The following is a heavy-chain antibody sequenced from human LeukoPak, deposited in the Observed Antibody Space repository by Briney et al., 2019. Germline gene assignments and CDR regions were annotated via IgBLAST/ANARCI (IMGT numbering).Heavy chain of an antibody. V-gene: IGHV3-64*01. J-gene: IGHJ2*01. Sequence: PGGSLRLSCAASGFTFSNHGMHWVRQAPGKGLEYVSAISSNGGSTYYANSVKGRFTISRDNSKNTLYLQMGSLRAEDMAVYYCARVYWGSVTPTDWYFDLWGRGTLVTVSS. CDR3: ARVYWGSVTPTDWYFDL. CDR1: GFTFSNHG. CDR2: ISSNGGST. D-gene: IGHD4-23*01.